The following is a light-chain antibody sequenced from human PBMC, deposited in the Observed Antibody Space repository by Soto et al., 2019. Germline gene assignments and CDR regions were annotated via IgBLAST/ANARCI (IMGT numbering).Light chain of an antibody. Sequence: DLQMTQSPSSLSASVGDRVTITCQPSQDISNYLNWYQQKPGKAPKLLIYDASNLETGVPSRFSGSGSGTDFTFIISILQAEDIATYYCQQYDNLLTFGGGTKLEIK. CDR1: QDISNY. CDR2: DAS. J-gene: IGKJ4*01. V-gene: IGKV1-33*01. CDR3: QQYDNLLT.